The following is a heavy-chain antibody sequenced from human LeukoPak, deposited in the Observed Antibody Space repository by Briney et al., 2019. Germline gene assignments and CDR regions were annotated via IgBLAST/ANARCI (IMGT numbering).Heavy chain of an antibody. D-gene: IGHD5-12*01. CDR2: IDSSGST. CDR1: GDSSSFYY. J-gene: IGHJ4*02. CDR3: ASGSGWLPSN. V-gene: IGHV4-4*09. Sequence: SETLSLTCSVSGDSSSFYYWSWLRQTLGKGLEWIGLIDSSGSTNYNPSLKSRLTMSVDTSNSHFSLKLNSVTAADTALYYCASGSGWLPSNWGQGTLVTVSS.